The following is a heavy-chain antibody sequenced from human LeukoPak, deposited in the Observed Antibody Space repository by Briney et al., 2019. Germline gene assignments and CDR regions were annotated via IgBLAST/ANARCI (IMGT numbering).Heavy chain of an antibody. CDR1: GHTFTGYY. CDR3: ARETDYYDSSGYYRTYSWFDP. J-gene: IGHJ5*02. D-gene: IGHD3-22*01. V-gene: IGHV1-2*02. Sequence: ASVKVSCKASGHTFTGYYMHWVRQAPGQGLEWMGWINPNSGGTNYAQKFQGRVTMTRDTSISTAYMELSRLRSDDTAVYYCARETDYYDSSGYYRTYSWFDPWGQGTLVTVSS. CDR2: INPNSGGT.